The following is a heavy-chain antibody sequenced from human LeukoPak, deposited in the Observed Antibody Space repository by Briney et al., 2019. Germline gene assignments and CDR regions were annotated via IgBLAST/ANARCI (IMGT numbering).Heavy chain of an antibody. CDR2: ISWNSGSI. V-gene: IGHV3-9*01. CDR1: GFTFGDYA. D-gene: IGHD5-24*01. J-gene: IGHJ4*02. Sequence: GGSLRLSCAASGFTFGDYAMHWVRQPPGKGLEWVSGISWNSGSIGYADSVKGRFTISRDNAKNSLYLQMNSLRAEDTALYYCAKDLPDGYNTRWGQGTLVTVSS. CDR3: AKDLPDGYNTR.